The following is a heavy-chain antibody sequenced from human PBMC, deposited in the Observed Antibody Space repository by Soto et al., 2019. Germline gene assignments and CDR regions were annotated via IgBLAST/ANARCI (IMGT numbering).Heavy chain of an antibody. D-gene: IGHD5-18*01. J-gene: IGHJ4*02. Sequence: QVQLVQSGAEVKKPGASVKVSCKASGYTFTSYGITWVRQAPGQGLEWMGWISAYNGNTDYAQKLQGRVTMTTDTSTSTAYRELRSLRSDDAAVYYCARADGYSYGYWVYWGQGTLVTVSS. CDR1: GYTFTSYG. CDR3: ARADGYSYGYWVY. V-gene: IGHV1-18*01. CDR2: ISAYNGNT.